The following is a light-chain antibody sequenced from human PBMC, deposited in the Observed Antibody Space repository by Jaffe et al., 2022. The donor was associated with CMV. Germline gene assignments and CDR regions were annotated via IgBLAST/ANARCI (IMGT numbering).Light chain of an antibody. Sequence: QSALTQPPSASGSPGQSVTISCTGSSSDVGGYNFVSWYQQHPGKAPKLIIYEVNKRPSGVPNRFSGSKSGNTAYLLVSGLQAEDEADYYCNSHAGSNIWIFGGGTKLAVL. CDR1: SSDVGGYNF. V-gene: IGLV2-8*01. J-gene: IGLJ2*01. CDR3: NSHAGSNIWI. CDR2: EVN.